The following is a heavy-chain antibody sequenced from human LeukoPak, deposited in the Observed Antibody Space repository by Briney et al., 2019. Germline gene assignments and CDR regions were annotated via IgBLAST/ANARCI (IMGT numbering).Heavy chain of an antibody. V-gene: IGHV1-18*04. CDR3: AREVGIGTEGYFVS. D-gene: IGHD1-1*01. Sequence: ASVKVSCKASGYTFSSYIVPWVRQAPGQGLEWMGWISANTGNTNYVEDLQDRVTMTVDTSTRTVYLELTSLRSDATAVYYCAREVGIGTEGYFVSWGQGNLVTVSS. CDR1: GYTFSSYI. J-gene: IGHJ4*02. CDR2: ISANTGNT.